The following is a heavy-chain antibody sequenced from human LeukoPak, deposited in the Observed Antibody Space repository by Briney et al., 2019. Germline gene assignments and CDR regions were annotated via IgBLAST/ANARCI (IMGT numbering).Heavy chain of an antibody. CDR2: ISSSSSYI. J-gene: IGHJ3*02. CDR3: HTSGFYDYGDYVDVFDI. Sequence: GGSLRLSCAASRFTFSSYSMNWVRQAPGKGLEWVSSISSSSSYIYYADSVKGRFTISRDNSKNTLYLQMNSLKTEDTAVYYCHTSGFYDYGDYVDVFDIWGQGTMVTVSS. D-gene: IGHD4-17*01. V-gene: IGHV3-21*03. CDR1: RFTFSSYS.